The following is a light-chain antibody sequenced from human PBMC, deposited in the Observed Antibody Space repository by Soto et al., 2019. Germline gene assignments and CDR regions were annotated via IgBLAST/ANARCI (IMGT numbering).Light chain of an antibody. V-gene: IGKV3-20*01. CDR3: QQYGNAPFT. CDR2: GAS. CDR1: QSVSSSY. Sequence: IVLTQSPGTLSFSPWERATLTCRASQSVSSSYLAWFQQKPGQAPRLLIYGASSRATGIPDRFSGSGSGTDFTLTISRLEPEDFAVYYCQQYGNAPFTFGPGTKVDIK. J-gene: IGKJ3*01.